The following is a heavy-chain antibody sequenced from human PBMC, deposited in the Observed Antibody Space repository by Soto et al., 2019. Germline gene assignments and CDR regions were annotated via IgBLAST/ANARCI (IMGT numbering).Heavy chain of an antibody. CDR3: ARMVRSVGTTHTRFDY. D-gene: IGHD1-26*01. V-gene: IGHV2-26*01. CDR1: GFPRSNARMG. Sequence: QVTLKESGPVLVKPTETLTLTWTVSGFPRSNARMGVTWIRHPPGKVLEQLAHIFSNDEESYSTSLKSRLTTSKDTSKMHVVRTITNMEAVDIATYYCARMVRSVGTTHTRFDYWGQGTLVTVSS. J-gene: IGHJ4*02. CDR2: IFSNDEE.